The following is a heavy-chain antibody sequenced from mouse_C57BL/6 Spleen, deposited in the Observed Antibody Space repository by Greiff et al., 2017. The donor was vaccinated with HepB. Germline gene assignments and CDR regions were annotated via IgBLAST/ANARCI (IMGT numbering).Heavy chain of an antibody. Sequence: VQLQESGPELVKPGASVKISCKASGYAFSSSWMNWVKQRPGKGLEWIGRIYPGDGDTNYNGKFKGKATLTADKSSSTAYMQLSSLTSEDSAVYFCATGYYGTGGYFDVWGTGTTVTVSS. V-gene: IGHV1-82*01. CDR2: IYPGDGDT. D-gene: IGHD1-1*01. J-gene: IGHJ1*03. CDR3: ATGYYGTGGYFDV. CDR1: GYAFSSSW.